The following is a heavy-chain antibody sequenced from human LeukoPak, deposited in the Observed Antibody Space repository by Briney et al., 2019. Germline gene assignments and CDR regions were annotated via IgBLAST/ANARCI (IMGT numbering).Heavy chain of an antibody. D-gene: IGHD3-10*01. CDR3: ASGPYGSGSYLYYYYGMDV. J-gene: IGHJ6*04. Sequence: SVKVSCKASGGTFSSYAISWVRQAPGQGLEWMGGIISIFGTADYAQKFQGRVTITADESTSTAYMELSSLRSEDTAVYYCASGPYGSGSYLYYYYGMDVWGKGTTVTVSS. CDR1: GGTFSSYA. V-gene: IGHV1-69*01. CDR2: IISIFGTA.